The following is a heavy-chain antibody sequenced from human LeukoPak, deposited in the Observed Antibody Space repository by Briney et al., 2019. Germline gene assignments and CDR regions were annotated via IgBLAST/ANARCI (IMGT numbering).Heavy chain of an antibody. CDR3: TRAGPYCSTSSCYYDPLVSADY. D-gene: IGHD2-2*01. Sequence: ASVKVSCKTSGYTFSRYDLSWLRQAPGQGLEWMGWISGYSGNTSYARLIQGRISMTRDTSTNTAFMELTSLRFDDTAVYYCTRAGPYCSTSSCYYDPLVSADYWGEGTLVTVSS. V-gene: IGHV1-18*01. CDR2: ISGYSGNT. J-gene: IGHJ4*02. CDR1: GYTFSRYD.